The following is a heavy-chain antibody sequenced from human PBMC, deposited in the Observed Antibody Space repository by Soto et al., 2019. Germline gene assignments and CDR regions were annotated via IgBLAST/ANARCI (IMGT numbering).Heavy chain of an antibody. CDR1: GGSTSSNSYY. CDR2: IYYSGSP. Sequence: PSETLSLTCTVSGGSTSSNSYYWGWIRQPPGKGLEWIASIYYSGSPYYNPSLKSRVTISVDTSKNQFSLKLISVTAADTALYYCVRDAGIAGRPAPFSYWGQGTLVTVSS. D-gene: IGHD6-13*01. CDR3: VRDAGIAGRPAPFSY. J-gene: IGHJ4*02. V-gene: IGHV4-39*02.